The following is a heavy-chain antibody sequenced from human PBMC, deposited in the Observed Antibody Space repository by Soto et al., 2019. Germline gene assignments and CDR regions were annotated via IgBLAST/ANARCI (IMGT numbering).Heavy chain of an antibody. CDR3: ARGLLTFRGHGSGSYRYYYYGMDV. D-gene: IGHD3-10*01. Sequence: SETLSLTCAVYGGSFSGYYWSWIRQPPGKGLEWIGEINHSGSTNYNPSLKSRVTISVDTSKNQFSLKLSSVTAADTAVYYCARGLLTFRGHGSGSYRYYYYGMDVWGQGTTVTVSS. CDR2: INHSGST. CDR1: GGSFSGYY. V-gene: IGHV4-34*01. J-gene: IGHJ6*02.